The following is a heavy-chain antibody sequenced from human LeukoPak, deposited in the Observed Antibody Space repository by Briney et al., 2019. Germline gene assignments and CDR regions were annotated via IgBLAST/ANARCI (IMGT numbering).Heavy chain of an antibody. Sequence: PGGSLRLSCVASGFTFNSYAMYWVRQAPGKGLEWISGIFGSGGSAHYADSVKGRFTISRDNSKNTVYLQLDSLRVEDPAVYYCGKTAVGYSSGRYPGWPVDYWGQGALVTVSS. CDR2: IFGSGGSA. CDR1: GFTFNSYA. J-gene: IGHJ4*02. V-gene: IGHV3-23*01. D-gene: IGHD2-15*01. CDR3: GKTAVGYSSGRYPGWPVDY.